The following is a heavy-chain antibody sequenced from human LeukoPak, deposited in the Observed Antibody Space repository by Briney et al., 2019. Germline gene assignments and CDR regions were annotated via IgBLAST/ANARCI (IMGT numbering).Heavy chain of an antibody. CDR1: GFNFDDYT. V-gene: IGHV3-9*01. Sequence: HTGGSLRLSCAASGFNFDDYTMHWVRQAPGKGLEWVSGITWNNNIDYADSVKGRFTISRDNARNSLYLQMNSLRTEDTSVYYCAPHCSSASCPDYWGQGTLVTVSS. J-gene: IGHJ4*02. CDR2: ITWNNNI. D-gene: IGHD2-2*01. CDR3: APHCSSASCPDY.